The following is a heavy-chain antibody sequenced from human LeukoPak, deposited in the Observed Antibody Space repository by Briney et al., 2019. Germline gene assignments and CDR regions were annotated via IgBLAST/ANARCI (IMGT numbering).Heavy chain of an antibody. CDR2: IYYSGST. V-gene: IGHV4-39*07. Sequence: PSETLSLTCTVSGGSISSSSYYWGWIRQPPGKGLEWIGSIYYSGSTYYNPSLKSRVTISVDTSKNQFSLKLSSVTAADTAVYYCARGRYGDSSGYYNWFDPWGQGTLVTVSS. D-gene: IGHD3-22*01. CDR3: ARGRYGDSSGYYNWFDP. J-gene: IGHJ5*02. CDR1: GGSISSSSYY.